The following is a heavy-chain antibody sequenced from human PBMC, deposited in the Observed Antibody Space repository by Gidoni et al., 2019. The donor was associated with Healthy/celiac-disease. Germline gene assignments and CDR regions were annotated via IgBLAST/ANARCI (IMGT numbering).Heavy chain of an antibody. V-gene: IGHV1-2*02. J-gene: IGHJ3*02. CDR1: GYTFTGYY. D-gene: IGHD1-7*01. CDR3: ARELELRFFRAFDI. Sequence: QVQLVQSGAEVKKPGASVKVSCKAYGYTFTGYYMHWVRKAPGQGLEWMGWINPNSGGTNYAQKFQGRVTMTRDTSISTAYMELSRLRSDDTAVYYCARELELRFFRAFDIWGQGTMVTVSS. CDR2: INPNSGGT.